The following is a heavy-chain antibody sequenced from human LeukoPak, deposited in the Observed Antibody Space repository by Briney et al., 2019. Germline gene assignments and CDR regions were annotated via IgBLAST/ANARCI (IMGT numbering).Heavy chain of an antibody. CDR3: ARGPLWLGENYYFDY. CDR2: ISGSGGST. Sequence: GGSLRLSCAASGFTFSSYAMSWVRQAPVKGLEWVSAISGSGGSTYYADSVKGRFTISRDNSKNTLYLQMNSLRAEDTAVYYCARGPLWLGENYYFDYWGQGTLVTVSS. J-gene: IGHJ4*02. D-gene: IGHD3-10*01. CDR1: GFTFSSYA. V-gene: IGHV3-23*01.